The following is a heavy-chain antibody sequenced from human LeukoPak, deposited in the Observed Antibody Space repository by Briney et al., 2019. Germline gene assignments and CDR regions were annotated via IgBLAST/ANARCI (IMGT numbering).Heavy chain of an antibody. CDR3: AREGIVGATED. CDR2: IKEDGSEK. Sequence: GGSLRLSCAASGFNFSSYAMHWVRQAPGKGLEWVANIKEDGSEKYYVDSVKGRFTISRDNAKKSLYLQMNSLRDEDTAVYYCAREGIVGATEDWGQGTLVTVSS. D-gene: IGHD1-26*01. V-gene: IGHV3-7*01. CDR1: GFNFSSYA. J-gene: IGHJ4*02.